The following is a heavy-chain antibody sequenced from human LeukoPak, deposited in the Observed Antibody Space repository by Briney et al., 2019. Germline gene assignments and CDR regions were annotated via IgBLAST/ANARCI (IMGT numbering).Heavy chain of an antibody. CDR2: INHSGST. CDR3: ARGPRFRPGGTLNP. CDR1: GGSFSGYY. Sequence: PSETLSLTCAVYGGSFSGYYWRWIRQPPGKGLEWIGEINHSGSTNYNPSLKSRVTISVDTSKNQFSLKLSSVTAADTAVYYCARGPRFRPGGTLNPWGQGTLVTVSS. J-gene: IGHJ5*02. D-gene: IGHD2-15*01. V-gene: IGHV4-34*01.